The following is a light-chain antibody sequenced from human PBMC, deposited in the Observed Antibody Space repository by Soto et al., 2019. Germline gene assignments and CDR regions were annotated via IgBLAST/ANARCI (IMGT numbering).Light chain of an antibody. Sequence: QSALTQPASVSGSPGQSITISCTGTSSDVGAYNYVSWYQQHPDKAPKLMIYDVSNRPSGVSNRFSGSKSGNTASLTISGLQAEDEADYYCSSYTSNSTHVVFGGGTKVTVL. CDR2: DVS. CDR3: SSYTSNSTHVV. CDR1: SSDVGAYNY. J-gene: IGLJ2*01. V-gene: IGLV2-14*01.